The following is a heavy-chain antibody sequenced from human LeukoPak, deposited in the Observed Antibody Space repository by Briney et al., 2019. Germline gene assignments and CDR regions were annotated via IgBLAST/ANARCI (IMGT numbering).Heavy chain of an antibody. CDR2: IRYDGGNK. J-gene: IGHJ4*02. D-gene: IGHD3-10*01. CDR1: GFTFSSYG. Sequence: GGSLRLSCAASGFTFSSYGMHWVRQAPGKGLEWAAFIRYDGGNKYYADSVKGRFTISRDNSKNTLYLQMNSLRAEDTAVYYCAKDATMVRGVADFIDYWGQGTLVTVSS. CDR3: AKDATMVRGVADFIDY. V-gene: IGHV3-30*02.